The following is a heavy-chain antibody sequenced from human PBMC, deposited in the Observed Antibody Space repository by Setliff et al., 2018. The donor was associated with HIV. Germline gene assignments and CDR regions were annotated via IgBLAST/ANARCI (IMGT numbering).Heavy chain of an antibody. J-gene: IGHJ1*01. Sequence: GASVQVSCKASGHTFSNYGISWVRQAPGQGLEWMGWISAYNGNTNYVQNFQGRVTMTIDTSTSTAYMELRSLRSDDTAVYYCATVYYYESRDIFYRIEYFHHWGQGTLVTVSS. CDR2: ISAYNGNT. V-gene: IGHV1-18*01. CDR3: ATVYYYESRDIFYRIEYFHH. CDR1: GHTFSNYG. D-gene: IGHD3-22*01.